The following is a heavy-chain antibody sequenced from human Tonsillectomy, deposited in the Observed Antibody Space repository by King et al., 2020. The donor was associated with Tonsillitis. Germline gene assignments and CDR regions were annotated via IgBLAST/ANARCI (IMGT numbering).Heavy chain of an antibody. V-gene: IGHV3-48*04. Sequence: VQLVESGGGLVQPGGSLRLSCAASGFTFSGYNMNWVRQAPGKGLEWVSYISDSSITIYYADSVEGRFTISRDNAKNSLYLQMNSLRAKDTAVYYCASRLRTVTSLYGMFVWGQGTTVRVSS. J-gene: IGHJ6*02. CDR2: ISDSSITI. CDR1: GFTFSGYN. CDR3: ASRLRTVTSLYGMFV. D-gene: IGHD4-11*01.